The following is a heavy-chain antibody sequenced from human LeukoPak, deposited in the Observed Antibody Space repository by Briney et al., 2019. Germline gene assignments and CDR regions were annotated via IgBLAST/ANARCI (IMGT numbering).Heavy chain of an antibody. V-gene: IGHV3-74*01. CDR1: GFTFSSYC. D-gene: IGHD1-26*01. J-gene: IGHJ4*02. CDR3: ARAMGATTFDY. Sequence: GGSLRLSCAASGFTFSSYCMHWVRQAPGKGLVWVSRINSDGSSTSYADSVKGRFTISRDNAKNTLYLQMNSLRAEDTAVYYCARAMGATTFDYWGQGTLVTVSS. CDR2: INSDGSST.